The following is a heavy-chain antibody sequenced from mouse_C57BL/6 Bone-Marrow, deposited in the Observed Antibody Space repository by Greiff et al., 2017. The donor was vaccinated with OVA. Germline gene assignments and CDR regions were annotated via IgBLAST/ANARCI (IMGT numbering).Heavy chain of an antibody. CDR1: EYEFPSHD. J-gene: IGHJ3*01. D-gene: IGHD4-1*01. V-gene: IGHV5-2*01. CDR2: INSDGGST. CDR3: APDWDAAWFAY. Sequence: EVKLMESGGGLVQPGESLKLSCESNEYEFPSHDMSWVRKTPEKRLELVAAINSDGGSTYYPDTMERRFIISRDNTKKTLYLQMSSLRSEDTALYYCAPDWDAAWFAYWGQGTLVTVSA.